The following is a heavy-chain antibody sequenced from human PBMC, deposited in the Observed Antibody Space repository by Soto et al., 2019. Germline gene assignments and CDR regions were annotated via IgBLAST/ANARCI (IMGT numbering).Heavy chain of an antibody. D-gene: IGHD2-2*01. V-gene: IGHV1-18*01. Sequence: ASVKVSCKASGYTFTSYGISWVRQAPGQGLEWMGWISAYNGNTNYAQKLQGRVTMTTDTSTSTAYMELRSLRSDDTAVYYCARAKGIVVVPAAGYIDVWGKGTTVTVSS. CDR1: GYTFTSYG. CDR2: ISAYNGNT. CDR3: ARAKGIVVVPAAGYIDV. J-gene: IGHJ6*03.